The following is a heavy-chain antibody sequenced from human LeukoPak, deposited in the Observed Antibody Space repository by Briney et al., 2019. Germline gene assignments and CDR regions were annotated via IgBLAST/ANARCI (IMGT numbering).Heavy chain of an antibody. Sequence: SVKVSCKASGGTFSSYAISWVRQSPGQGLEWMGRIIPILGIANYAQKFQGRVTITADKSTSTAYMELSSLRSEDTAVYYCARTASSGHFDYWGQGTLVTVSS. V-gene: IGHV1-69*04. J-gene: IGHJ4*02. CDR1: GGTFSSYA. CDR3: ARTASSGHFDY. D-gene: IGHD6-19*01. CDR2: IIPILGIA.